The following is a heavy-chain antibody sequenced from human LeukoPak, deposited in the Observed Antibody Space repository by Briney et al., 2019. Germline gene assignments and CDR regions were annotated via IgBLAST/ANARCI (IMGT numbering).Heavy chain of an antibody. D-gene: IGHD2-21*02. CDR3: ARMCNGGDCYVAGADY. J-gene: IGHJ4*02. CDR2: IYYSGTA. V-gene: IGHV4-39*01. Sequence: SETLSLTCTVSVGSISSASYYWSWIRQPPGKGLEWNVTIYYSGTAYYNPSLKSRVTIYVDTSKNQFSLRLSYVTAADTAVYYCARMCNGGDCYVAGADYWGQGTLVTVSS. CDR1: VGSISSASYY.